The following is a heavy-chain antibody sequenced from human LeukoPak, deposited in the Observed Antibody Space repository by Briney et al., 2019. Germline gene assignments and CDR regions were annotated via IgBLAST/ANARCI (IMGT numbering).Heavy chain of an antibody. CDR1: GFNVRSNY. J-gene: IGHJ4*02. CDR2: IYSGGSP. V-gene: IGHV3-53*01. D-gene: IGHD3-3*01. CDR3: AAYDFWSGYRPFDY. Sequence: GGSLRLSCVASGFNVRSNYMSWVRQAPGKELEWVSVIYSGGSPYYADSVKGRFTISRDNSKNTLYLQMNSLRAEDTAVYYCAAYDFWSGYRPFDYWGQGTLVTVSS.